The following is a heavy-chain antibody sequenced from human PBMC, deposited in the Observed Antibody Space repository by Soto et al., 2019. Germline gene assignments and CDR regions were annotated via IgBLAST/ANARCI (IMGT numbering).Heavy chain of an antibody. Sequence: GGSLRLSCAASGFTFSNYAMTWVRQGPGKGLEWVSGISGSGGRSYYADSVKGRSTISRDNSKSTLYLQMNSLRAEDTAVYYCAKAYFVLSREQPYYFYYWGKGYLVTVSS. CDR1: GFTFSNYA. D-gene: IGHD6-13*01. V-gene: IGHV3-23*01. CDR2: ISGSGGRS. CDR3: AKAYFVLSREQPYYFYY. J-gene: IGHJ4*02.